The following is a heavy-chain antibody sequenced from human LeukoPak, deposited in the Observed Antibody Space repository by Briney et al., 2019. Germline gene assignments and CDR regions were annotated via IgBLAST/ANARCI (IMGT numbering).Heavy chain of an antibody. CDR2: IKQDGSEK. CDR1: GFTFSSNA. Sequence: GGSLRLSCAASGFTFSSNAMSWVRQAPGKGLEWVANIKQDGSEKYYVDSVKGRFTISRDNAKNSLYLQMNSLRAEDTAVYYCARDYYDSSGYLDYWGQGTLVTVSS. V-gene: IGHV3-7*01. CDR3: ARDYYDSSGYLDY. J-gene: IGHJ4*02. D-gene: IGHD3-22*01.